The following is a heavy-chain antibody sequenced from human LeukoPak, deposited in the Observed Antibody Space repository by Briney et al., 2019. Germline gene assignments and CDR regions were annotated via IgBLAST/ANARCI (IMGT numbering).Heavy chain of an antibody. CDR3: ARGGGQLRYYYYYMDV. J-gene: IGHJ6*03. V-gene: IGHV4-59*11. Sequence: PSETLSLTCTVSGGSISSRYWSWIRQPPGKGLEWIGYIYYSGSTNYNPSLKSRVTISVDTSKNQFSLKLSSVTAADTAVYYCARGGGQLRYYYYYMDVWGKGTTVTVSS. CDR1: GGSISSRY. CDR2: IYYSGST. D-gene: IGHD6-6*01.